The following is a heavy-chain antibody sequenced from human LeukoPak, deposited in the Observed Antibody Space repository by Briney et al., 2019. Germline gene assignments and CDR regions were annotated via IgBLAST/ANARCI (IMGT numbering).Heavy chain of an antibody. CDR2: ISVYNGNT. Sequence: ASVKVSCKASGYTFTSYGISWVRQAPGQGLEWMGWISVYNGNTNYAQKLQGRVTMTTDTSTSTAYMELRSLRSDDTAVYYCARVEIAVAAYYYYYYMDVWGKGTTVTVSS. D-gene: IGHD6-19*01. J-gene: IGHJ6*03. CDR1: GYTFTSYG. V-gene: IGHV1-18*01. CDR3: ARVEIAVAAYYYYYYMDV.